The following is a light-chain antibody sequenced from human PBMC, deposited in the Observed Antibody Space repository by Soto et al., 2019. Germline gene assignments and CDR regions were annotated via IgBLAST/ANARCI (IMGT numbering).Light chain of an antibody. V-gene: IGLV2-14*01. J-gene: IGLJ3*02. CDR1: SRDIGGYKY. CDR2: EVS. Sequence: QSVLTQPASVSGSPGQSITISCTGTSRDIGGYKYVSWYQQHPGKAPKLIIFEVSNRPSGVSDRFSGSNSGNTASLTISGLQAEDEADYYCTSYSRYSVLVFGGGTRSPS. CDR3: TSYSRYSVLV.